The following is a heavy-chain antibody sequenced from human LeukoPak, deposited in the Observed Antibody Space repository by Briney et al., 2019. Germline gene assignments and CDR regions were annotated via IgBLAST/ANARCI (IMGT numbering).Heavy chain of an antibody. CDR2: INSDGSST. CDR1: GFIFSSYW. J-gene: IGHJ3*02. V-gene: IGHV3-74*01. D-gene: IGHD3-22*01. CDR3: ARERDYYDSSGYYVGGAFDI. Sequence: GGSLRLSCAASGFIFSSYWMHWVRQAPGKGLVWVSRINSDGSSTSYADSVKGRFTIFRDNAKNTLYLQMNSLRAEDTAVYYCARERDYYDSSGYYVGGAFDIWGQGTMVAVSS.